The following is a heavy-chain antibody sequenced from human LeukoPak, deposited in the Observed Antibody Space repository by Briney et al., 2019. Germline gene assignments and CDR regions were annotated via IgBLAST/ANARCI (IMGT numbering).Heavy chain of an antibody. J-gene: IGHJ3*01. CDR1: GDSISSSGYY. CDR3: ARVDGSGYKGDAFDV. D-gene: IGHD3-10*01. V-gene: IGHV4-39*07. Sequence: SETLSLTCTVSGDSISSSGYYWGWIRQPPGKGLEWIGSIYYSGSTYYNPSLKSRVTISVDTSKNQFSLKLSSVTAADTAVYYCARVDGSGYKGDAFDVWGQGTRVTVSS. CDR2: IYYSGST.